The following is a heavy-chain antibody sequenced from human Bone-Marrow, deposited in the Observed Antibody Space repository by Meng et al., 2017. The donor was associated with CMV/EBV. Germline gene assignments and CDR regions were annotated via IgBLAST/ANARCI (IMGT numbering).Heavy chain of an antibody. V-gene: IGHV4-34*01. CDR1: GGSFTGYY. Sequence: LRLSCAVNGGSFTGYYWRWIRQPPGKGLEWIGEINHSGSTNYNPSLKSRVTISVDTSKNQFSLKLSSVTAADTAVYYCASLPSGLYDFWSGPYYYGMDVWGQGTTVTVSS. J-gene: IGHJ6*01. CDR3: ASLPSGLYDFWSGPYYYGMDV. CDR2: INHSGST. D-gene: IGHD3-3*01.